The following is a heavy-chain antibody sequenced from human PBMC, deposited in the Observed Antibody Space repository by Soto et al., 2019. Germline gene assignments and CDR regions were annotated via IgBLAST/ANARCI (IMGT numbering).Heavy chain of an antibody. CDR1: GGSVSDKTYY. CDR2: VYYSGTT. CDR3: ASTTAVPNTLRSRYFSDY. Sequence: SETLSLTCSVSGGSVSDKTYYWSGIRQPPGKRLEWIGYVYYSGTTNYNPSLTSRVTISVDLSKNRFSLRLSSVTTADTALYYCASTTAVPNTLRSRYFSDYRGQGTLVPVSS. D-gene: IGHD4-17*01. V-gene: IGHV4-61*01. J-gene: IGHJ4*02.